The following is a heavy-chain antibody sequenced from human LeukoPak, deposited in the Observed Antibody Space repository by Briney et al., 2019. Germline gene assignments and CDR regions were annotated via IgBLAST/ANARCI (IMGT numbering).Heavy chain of an antibody. CDR1: GFTFSSYA. CDR3: ARDDRGYSGYHFDH. CDR2: ISYDGSNK. J-gene: IGHJ4*02. V-gene: IGHV3-30-3*01. D-gene: IGHD5-12*01. Sequence: PGGSLRLSCAASGFTFSSYAMHWVRQAPGKGLEWVAVISYDGSNKYYADSVKGRFTISRDNSKNTLYLQMNSLRAEDTAVYYCARDDRGYSGYHFDHWGQGTLVTVSS.